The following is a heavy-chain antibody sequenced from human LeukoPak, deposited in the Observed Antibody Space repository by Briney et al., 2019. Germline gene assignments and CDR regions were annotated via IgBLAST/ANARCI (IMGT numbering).Heavy chain of an antibody. CDR2: INHSGTT. D-gene: IGHD5-12*01. Sequence: PSETLSLTCAVYGGSFSGYYWSWIRQPPGKGLEWIGEINHSGTTNYNASLKSRVTISVDTSKNQFSLKVRSVTAADTAVYYCARGRGYSSFDYWGQGTLVTVSS. J-gene: IGHJ4*02. CDR3: ARGRGYSSFDY. V-gene: IGHV4-34*01. CDR1: GGSFSGYY.